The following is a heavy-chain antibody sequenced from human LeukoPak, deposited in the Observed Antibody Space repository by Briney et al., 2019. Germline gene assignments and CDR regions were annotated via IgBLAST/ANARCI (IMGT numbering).Heavy chain of an antibody. D-gene: IGHD3-10*01. CDR2: INAGNGNT. CDR1: GYTFTSYA. V-gene: IGHV1-3*01. CDR3: ARDQRLYYGSGSYNPWYFDL. J-gene: IGHJ2*01. Sequence: ASVKVSRKASGYTFTSYAMHWVRQAPGQRLEWMGWINAGNGNTKYSQKFQGRVTITRDTSASTAYMELSSLRSEDTAVYYCARDQRLYYGSGSYNPWYFDLWGRGTLVTVSS.